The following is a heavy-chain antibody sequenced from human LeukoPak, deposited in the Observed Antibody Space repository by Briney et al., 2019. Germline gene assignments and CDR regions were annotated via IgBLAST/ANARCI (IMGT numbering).Heavy chain of an antibody. Sequence: PGRSLRLSCAVSGFIFEDYVMRWVRQPPGKGLEWVAGISWNSDLIGYGDSVKGRFTISRDNDRKTLHLQMNSLRLEDMAFYYCSKSPSFTLGGGYLDSWGQGTLVAVSS. CDR2: ISWNSDLI. CDR1: GFIFEDYV. CDR3: SKSPSFTLGGGYLDS. V-gene: IGHV3-9*03. D-gene: IGHD3-16*01. J-gene: IGHJ4*02.